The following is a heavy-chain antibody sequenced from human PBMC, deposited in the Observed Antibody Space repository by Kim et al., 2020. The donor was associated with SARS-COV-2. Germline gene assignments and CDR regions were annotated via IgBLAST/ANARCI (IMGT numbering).Heavy chain of an antibody. J-gene: IGHJ4*02. V-gene: IGHV4-59*09. CDR3: ARGNPVDY. Sequence: SGSTNYNPALKSRVTISVDTSKNQFSLKLSSVTAADTAVYYCARGNPVDYWGQGTLVTVSS. CDR2: SGST.